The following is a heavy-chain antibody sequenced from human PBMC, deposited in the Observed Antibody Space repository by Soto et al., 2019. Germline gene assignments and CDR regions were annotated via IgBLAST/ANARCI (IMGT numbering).Heavy chain of an antibody. CDR1: GGTFSSYA. CDR2: IIPIFGTA. CDR3: AISPREVRGVIGYNWFDP. J-gene: IGHJ5*02. Sequence: ASVKVSCKASGGTFSSYAVSWVRQAPGQGLEWMGGIIPIFGTANYAQKFQGRVTITADKSTSTAYMELSSLRSEDTAVYYCAISPREVRGVIGYNWFDPWGQGTLVTVSS. V-gene: IGHV1-69*06. D-gene: IGHD3-10*01.